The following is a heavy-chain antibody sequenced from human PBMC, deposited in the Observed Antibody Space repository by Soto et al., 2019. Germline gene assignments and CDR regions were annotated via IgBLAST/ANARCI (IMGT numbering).Heavy chain of an antibody. CDR2: IYYSGST. CDR3: ARVLPYDDFWSGYPNYYFDY. Sequence: PSETLSLTCTVSGGSISSYYRSWIRQPPGKGLDWIGYIYYSGSTNYNPSLKSRVTISVDTSKNQFSLKLSSVTAADTAVYYCARVLPYDDFWSGYPNYYFDYWGQGTLVTVSS. D-gene: IGHD3-3*01. V-gene: IGHV4-59*01. J-gene: IGHJ4*02. CDR1: GGSISSYY.